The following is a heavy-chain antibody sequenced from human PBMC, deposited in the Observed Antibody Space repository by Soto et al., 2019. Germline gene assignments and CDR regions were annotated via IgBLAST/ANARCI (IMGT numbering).Heavy chain of an antibody. CDR2: IYTSGST. V-gene: IGHV4-4*07. Sequence: QVQLQESGPGLVKASETLSLTCTVSGASLNNYYWSWARQPAGKGLELVGRIYTSGSTNYNPSLESRVTMSVDTSKNQFSLKLSSVTAADPAVYYCARGSLAPDYWGQGTLVTVSS. J-gene: IGHJ4*02. CDR1: GASLNNYY. CDR3: ARGSLAPDY. D-gene: IGHD1-26*01.